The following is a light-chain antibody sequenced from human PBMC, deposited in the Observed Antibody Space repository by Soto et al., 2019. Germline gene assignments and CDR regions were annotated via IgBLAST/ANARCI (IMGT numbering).Light chain of an antibody. CDR1: RSVSSN. V-gene: IGKV3-15*01. Sequence: EIVMTQSPATLSVSPGERATLSCRASRSVSSNLAWYQQKPGQAPRPLIYGASTRATGIPARFSGSGSGTEFTLTISSLQSEDFAVYYCQQYNNWPRAFGQGTKVDIK. CDR2: GAS. CDR3: QQYNNWPRA. J-gene: IGKJ1*01.